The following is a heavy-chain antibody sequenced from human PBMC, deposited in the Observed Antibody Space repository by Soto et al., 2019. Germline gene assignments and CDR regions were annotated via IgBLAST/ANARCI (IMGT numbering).Heavy chain of an antibody. V-gene: IGHV1-46*01. J-gene: IGHJ4*02. CDR2: IKTAGGDT. CDR1: GYVFTNYY. Sequence: ASVKVSCKASGYVFTNYYIHWVRQAPGQGLEWMGIIKTAGGDTNYAQKFRGRVTMTRDTSTSTVYMELNSLSAEDTAVYYCARVSATGWNVNGRDYFDYWGQGALVTVSS. D-gene: IGHD1-1*01. CDR3: ARVSATGWNVNGRDYFDY.